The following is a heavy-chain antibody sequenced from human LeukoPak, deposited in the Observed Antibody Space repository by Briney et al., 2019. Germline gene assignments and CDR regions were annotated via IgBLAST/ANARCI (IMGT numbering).Heavy chain of an antibody. V-gene: IGHV4-34*01. D-gene: IGHD3-16*01. CDR1: GGSFSGYY. J-gene: IGHJ4*02. CDR2: INHSGST. CDR3: ARESKGGGATYLY. Sequence: SETLSLTCAVYGGSFSGYYWSWIRQPPGKGLEWIGEINHSGSTNYNPSLKSRVTISVDTSKNQFSLKLSSVTAADTAVYYCARESKGGGATYLYWGQGTLVTVSS.